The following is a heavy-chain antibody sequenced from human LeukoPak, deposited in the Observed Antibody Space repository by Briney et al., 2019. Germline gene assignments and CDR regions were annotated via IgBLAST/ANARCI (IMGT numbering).Heavy chain of an antibody. V-gene: IGHV3-30-3*01. CDR3: ARGGGLDV. Sequence: GGSLRLSCAASGFTFSSYAMHWVRQAPGKGLEWVVVISYDGSNKYYADSVEGRFTISRDNSKNTLYLQMSNLRAEDTAVYFCARGGGLDVWGQGATVTVSS. D-gene: IGHD3-16*01. J-gene: IGHJ6*02. CDR1: GFTFSSYA. CDR2: ISYDGSNK.